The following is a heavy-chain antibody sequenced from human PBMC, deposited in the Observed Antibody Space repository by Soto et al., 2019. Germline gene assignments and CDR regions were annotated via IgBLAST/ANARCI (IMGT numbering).Heavy chain of an antibody. CDR3: ARGGNSGYYYE. CDR1: GYTFTDYY. CDR2: ISPKNGGT. Sequence: ASVKVSCKASGYTFTDYYIHWVRQAPGQGLEWMGWISPKNGGTKYLQKFQGGVTMTSDTSMRIVYMELNRLRYDDTAVYYCARGGNSGYYYEWGQGTLVTVSS. D-gene: IGHD5-12*01. V-gene: IGHV1-2*02. J-gene: IGHJ4*02.